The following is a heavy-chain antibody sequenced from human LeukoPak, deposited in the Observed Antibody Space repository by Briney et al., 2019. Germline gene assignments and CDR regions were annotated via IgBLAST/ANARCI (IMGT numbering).Heavy chain of an antibody. CDR3: AKQSTARSLGE. Sequence: GGSLRLSCAASGFPFTFAMSWVRQAPGKGLEWVSTISGSGADTCYADSVRGRFTISRDNSKNMLYLQMNSLRAEDTAVYYCAKQSTARSLGEGGQGTLVTVSS. V-gene: IGHV3-23*01. CDR1: GFPFTFA. CDR2: ISGSGADT. D-gene: IGHD6-6*01. J-gene: IGHJ4*02.